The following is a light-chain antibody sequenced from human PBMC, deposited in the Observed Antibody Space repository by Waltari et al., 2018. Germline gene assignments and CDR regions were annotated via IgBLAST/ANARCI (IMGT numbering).Light chain of an antibody. CDR3: QQYGKSPLT. J-gene: IGKJ4*01. Sequence: EIVLTQSPGTLSLSTGERATLSCRASQSVDLNYLAWYQQKPGPAPRLLIYGASRRATGIPDRFSGSVSGTDFTLTISRLEPEDFAVYHCQQYGKSPLTFGGGTKVEIK. V-gene: IGKV3-20*01. CDR2: GAS. CDR1: QSVDLNY.